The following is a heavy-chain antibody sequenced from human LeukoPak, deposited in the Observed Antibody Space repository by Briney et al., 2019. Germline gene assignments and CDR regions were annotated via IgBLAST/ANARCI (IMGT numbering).Heavy chain of an antibody. CDR2: INPNSGGT. J-gene: IGHJ3*02. CDR1: GYTFTGYY. CDR3: ARVIARGGYDAFDI. D-gene: IGHD3-10*01. V-gene: IGHV1-2*02. Sequence: ASVKVSCKASGYTFTGYYMHWVRQAPGQGLECMGWINPNSGGTNYAQKFQGRVTMTRDTSISTAYMELSRLRSDDTAVYYCARVIARGGYDAFDIWGQGTMVTVSS.